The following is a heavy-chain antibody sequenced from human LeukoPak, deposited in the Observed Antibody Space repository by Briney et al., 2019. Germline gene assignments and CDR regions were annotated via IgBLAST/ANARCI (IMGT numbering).Heavy chain of an antibody. D-gene: IGHD4-17*01. CDR1: GGSISSYY. CDR3: ARSRYGDLTAFDY. V-gene: IGHV4-4*07. Sequence: PETLSLTCTVSGGSISSYYGSCIRPPAEAGLEWIGLIYTSGSTNYNPSLKSRVTMSVDTSKNQFYLKLSCVTAADTAVYYCARSRYGDLTAFDYWGQGTLVTVSS. CDR2: IYTSGST. J-gene: IGHJ4*02.